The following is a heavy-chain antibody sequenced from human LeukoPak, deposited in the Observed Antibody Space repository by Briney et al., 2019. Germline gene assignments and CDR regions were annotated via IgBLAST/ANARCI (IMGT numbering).Heavy chain of an antibody. CDR1: GGSFSGYY. CDR3: AREVRYFDWTDYYYYYGMDV. Sequence: SETLSLTCAVYGGSFSGYYWSWIRQPPGKGLEWIGEINHSGSTNCNPSLKSRVTISVDTSKNQFSLKLSSVTAADTAVYYCAREVRYFDWTDYYYYYGMDVWGQGTTVTVSS. CDR2: INHSGST. V-gene: IGHV4-34*01. D-gene: IGHD3-9*01. J-gene: IGHJ6*02.